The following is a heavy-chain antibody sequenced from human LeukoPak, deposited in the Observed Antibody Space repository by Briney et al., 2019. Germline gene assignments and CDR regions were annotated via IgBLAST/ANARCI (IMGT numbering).Heavy chain of an antibody. D-gene: IGHD5-12*01. CDR2: INHSGST. CDR1: GGSFSGYY. CDR3: ARPGGYSGYFFY. J-gene: IGHJ4*02. Sequence: SETLSLTCAVYGGSFSGYYWSWIRQPPGKGLEWIGEINHSGSTNYNPSLKSRVTISVDTSKNQFSLKLSSVTAADTAVYYCARPGGYSGYFFYWGQGTLVTVSS. V-gene: IGHV4-34*01.